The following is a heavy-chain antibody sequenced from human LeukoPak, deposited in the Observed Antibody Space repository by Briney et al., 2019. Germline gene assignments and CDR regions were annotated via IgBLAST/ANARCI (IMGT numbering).Heavy chain of an antibody. J-gene: IGHJ4*02. V-gene: IGHV4-39*07. CDR3: ARKEVDY. CDR2: INHSGST. Sequence: SQTLSLTCTVSGASVSSGSHYWSWIRQPPGKGLEWIGEINHSGSTNYNPSLKSRVTISVDTSKNQFSLKLSSVTAADTAVYYCARKEVDYWGQGTLVTVSS. CDR1: GASVSSGSHY.